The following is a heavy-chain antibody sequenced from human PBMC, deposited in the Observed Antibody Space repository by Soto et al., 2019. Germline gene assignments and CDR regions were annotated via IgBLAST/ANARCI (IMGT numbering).Heavy chain of an antibody. J-gene: IGHJ3*02. CDR3: ARLPHYGDRRKDAFDI. D-gene: IGHD4-17*01. Sequence: SETLSLTCSVSGGSISSYYWSWIRQPPGKGLEWIGYIYYSGSTNYNPSLKSRVTISVDTSKNQFSLKLSSVTAADTALFSCARLPHYGDRRKDAFDIWGQGTMVTVSS. CDR1: GGSISSYY. CDR2: IYYSGST. V-gene: IGHV4-59*08.